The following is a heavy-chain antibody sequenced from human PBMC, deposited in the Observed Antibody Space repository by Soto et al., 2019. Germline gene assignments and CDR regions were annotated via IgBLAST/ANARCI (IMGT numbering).Heavy chain of an antibody. J-gene: IGHJ4*02. V-gene: IGHV3-30*18. CDR3: AKTMIRGVIPNPFDY. D-gene: IGHD3-10*01. CDR1: GFTFSSYG. Sequence: GGSLRLSCAASGFTFSSYGMHWVRQAPGKGLEWVAVISYDGSNKYYADSVKGRFTISRDNSKNTLYLQMNSLRPEDTAVYYCAKTMIRGVIPNPFDYWGQGTLVTVSS. CDR2: ISYDGSNK.